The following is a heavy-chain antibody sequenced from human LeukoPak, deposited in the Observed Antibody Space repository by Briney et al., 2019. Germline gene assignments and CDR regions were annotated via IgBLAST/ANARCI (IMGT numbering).Heavy chain of an antibody. CDR3: ARDGRLTIFVRGIITEGSPPKN. Sequence: ASVKLSCKASGYTFTDSYMHWVRQAPGQGLEWMGWINPKTGGTNYAQRFQGRVTITMDTSIRTAYMELNSLRSDDTAVYYCARDGRLTIFVRGIITEGSPPKNWGQGTLVTVSS. J-gene: IGHJ4*02. V-gene: IGHV1-2*02. CDR2: INPKTGGT. CDR1: GYTFTDSY. D-gene: IGHD3-10*01.